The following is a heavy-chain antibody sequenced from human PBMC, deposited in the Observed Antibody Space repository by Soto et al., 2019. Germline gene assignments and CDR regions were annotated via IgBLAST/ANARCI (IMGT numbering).Heavy chain of an antibody. CDR1: GGTFSSYA. Sequence: GASVKVSCKASGGTFSSYAISWVRQAPGQGLEWMGGIIPIFGTANYAQKFRGRVTITADESTSTAYMELSSLRSEDTAVYYCAGAYCGGDCYTYYFDYWGQGTLVTVSS. CDR2: IIPIFGTA. V-gene: IGHV1-69*13. CDR3: AGAYCGGDCYTYYFDY. J-gene: IGHJ4*02. D-gene: IGHD2-21*02.